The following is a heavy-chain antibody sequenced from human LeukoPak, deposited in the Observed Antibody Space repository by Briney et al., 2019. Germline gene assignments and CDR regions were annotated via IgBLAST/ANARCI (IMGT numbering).Heavy chain of an antibody. CDR2: ISSSSSYT. CDR1: GIPFRDFY. Sequence: PGGSLRLSCVVSGIPFRDFYMNWIRQAPGKGLEWISYISSSSSYTDYAESVEGRFTISRDNAKSALYLQMNDLRVDDTALYYCAAGTAADYWGQGTLVIVSS. D-gene: IGHD6-13*01. CDR3: AAGTAADY. J-gene: IGHJ4*02. V-gene: IGHV3-11*03.